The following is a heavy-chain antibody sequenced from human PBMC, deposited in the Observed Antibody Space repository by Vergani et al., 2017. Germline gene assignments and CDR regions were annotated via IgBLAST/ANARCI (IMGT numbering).Heavy chain of an antibody. J-gene: IGHJ5*02. CDR2: INHSGST. Sequence: QVQLQQWGAGLLKPSETLSLTCAVYGGSFSGYYWSWIRQPPGKGLEWIGEINHSGSTNYNPSLKSRVTISVDTSKNQFSLKLSSVTAADTAVYYCARGNPHWFDPWGQGTLVTVSS. CDR3: ARGNPHWFDP. V-gene: IGHV4-34*01. CDR1: GGSFSGYY.